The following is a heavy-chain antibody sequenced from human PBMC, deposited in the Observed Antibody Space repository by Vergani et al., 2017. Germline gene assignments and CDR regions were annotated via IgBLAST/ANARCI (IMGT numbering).Heavy chain of an antibody. Sequence: EVQLVQSGAEVKKPGATMKISCKVSGYTFTDHYMHWVKQAPGNGLEWMGLVDPEDGETIYAEKFKGRVTIAADTSTDTAHLELISLRSEDTAVYYCATPQTVTTGGMEVWGQGTTVIVSS. J-gene: IGHJ6*02. CDR1: GYTFTDHY. D-gene: IGHD4-17*01. CDR3: ATPQTVTTGGMEV. CDR2: VDPEDGET. V-gene: IGHV1-69-2*01.